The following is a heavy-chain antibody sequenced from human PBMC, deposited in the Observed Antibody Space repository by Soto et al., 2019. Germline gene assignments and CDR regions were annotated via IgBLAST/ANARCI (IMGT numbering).Heavy chain of an antibody. Sequence: GGSLRLSCAASGFTFDDYAMHWVRQAPGKGLEWVSGISWNSGSIGYADSVKGRFTISRDNAKNSLYLQMNSLRAEDTALYYCAKQPPGSAFDIWGQGTMVTVSS. CDR2: ISWNSGSI. D-gene: IGHD1-1*01. CDR1: GFTFDDYA. V-gene: IGHV3-9*01. CDR3: AKQPPGSAFDI. J-gene: IGHJ3*02.